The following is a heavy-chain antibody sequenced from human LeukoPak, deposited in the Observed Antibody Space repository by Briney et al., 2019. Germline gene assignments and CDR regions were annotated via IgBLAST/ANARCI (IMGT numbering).Heavy chain of an antibody. J-gene: IGHJ4*02. CDR3: ARKRELDY. CDR1: GGSFSGYY. Sequence: NASETLSLTCAAYGGSFSGYYWSRIRQPPGKGLEWIGEINHSGSTNYNPSLKSRVTISVDTSKNQFSLKLSSVTAADTAVYYCARKRELDYWGQGTLVTVSS. CDR2: INHSGST. V-gene: IGHV4-34*01. D-gene: IGHD1-26*01.